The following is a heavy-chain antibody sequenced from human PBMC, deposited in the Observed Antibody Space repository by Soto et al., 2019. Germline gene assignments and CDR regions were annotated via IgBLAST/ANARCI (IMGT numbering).Heavy chain of an antibody. CDR1: GGSISSYS. V-gene: IGHV4-59*01. J-gene: IGHJ6*02. D-gene: IGHD1-1*01. Sequence: SETLSLTCTVSGGSISSYSWNWIRQPPGKGLEWIGCIYYSGSTNYNPSLKSRLTISVDTSKNQFSLRLSSVTAADTAVYYCARGNVEKQLILDYYGMDVWGQGTTVTVSS. CDR2: IYYSGST. CDR3: ARGNVEKQLILDYYGMDV.